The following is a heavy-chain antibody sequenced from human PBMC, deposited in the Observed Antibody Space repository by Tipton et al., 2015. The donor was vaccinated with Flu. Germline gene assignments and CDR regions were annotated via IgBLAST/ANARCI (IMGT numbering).Heavy chain of an antibody. D-gene: IGHD4-17*01. CDR1: GFTFSSYE. CDR2: ISSSGSTI. J-gene: IGHJ4*02. CDR3: AREGLYGDYAFDY. Sequence: GSLRLSCAASGFTFSSYEMNWVRQAPGKGLEWVSYISSSGSTIYYAASVKGRFTNTRDNAKYSLYLQMNSLRAEDTAVYYCAREGLYGDYAFDYWGQGTLVTVSS. V-gene: IGHV3-48*03.